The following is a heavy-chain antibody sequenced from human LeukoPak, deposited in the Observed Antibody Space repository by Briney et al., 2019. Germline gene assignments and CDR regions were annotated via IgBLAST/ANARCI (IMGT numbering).Heavy chain of an antibody. D-gene: IGHD1-7*01. J-gene: IGHJ4*02. V-gene: IGHV3-11*04. CDR3: AKRTGTPTYYFDY. CDR1: GFTFCDYY. CDR2: ISSRGSTI. Sequence: PGGSLRLSCAASGFTFCDYYMSWIRQAPGKGLEWVSYISSRGSTIYYADSVKGGFTISRDNARNSLYLQWNLLRAGDPAVYYCAKRTGTPTYYFDYCGQGTLVTVSS.